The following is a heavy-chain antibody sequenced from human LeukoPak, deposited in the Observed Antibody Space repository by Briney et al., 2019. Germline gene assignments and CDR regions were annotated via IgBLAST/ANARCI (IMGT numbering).Heavy chain of an antibody. D-gene: IGHD6-13*01. J-gene: IGHJ3*02. CDR2: IYYSGST. CDR1: GGSISSYY. Sequence: PSETLSLTCTVSGGSISSYYWSWIRQPPGKGLEWIGYIYYSGSTNYNPSLKSRVTISVDTSKNQFSLKLSSVTAADTALYYCAKDDSSSWALFDIWGQGTMVTVSS. V-gene: IGHV4-59*12. CDR3: AKDDSSSWALFDI.